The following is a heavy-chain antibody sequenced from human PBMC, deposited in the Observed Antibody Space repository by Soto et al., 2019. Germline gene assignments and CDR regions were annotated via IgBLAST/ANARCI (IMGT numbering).Heavy chain of an antibody. Sequence: SETLSLTCTVSGGSISSGDYYWSWIRQPPGKGLEWIGYIYYSGSTYYNPSLKSRVTISVDTSKNQFSLKLSSVTAADTAVYYCARGVATVTTYWFDPWGQGTLVTVSS. J-gene: IGHJ5*02. CDR3: ARGVATVTTYWFDP. CDR1: GGSISSGDYY. CDR2: IYYSGST. V-gene: IGHV4-30-4*01. D-gene: IGHD4-4*01.